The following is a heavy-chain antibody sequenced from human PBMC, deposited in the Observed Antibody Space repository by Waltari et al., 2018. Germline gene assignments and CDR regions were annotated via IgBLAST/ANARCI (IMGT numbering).Heavy chain of an antibody. Sequence: HLXLQEXXXGLVKPSXTXXXNCTVRXGSIXHSTYYWGWLRPPHGKGLEWLGSIYNSGSTHSNPSLKSRIXISVDTSNNQFSLNVTSXTAADTAVXFXARXHVDIAIGHFDXWGQGRLVFVSS. CDR3: ARXHVDIAIGHFDX. CDR2: IYNSGST. CDR1: XGSIXHSTYY. D-gene: IGHD2-2*03. V-gene: IGHV4-39*01. J-gene: IGHJ4*02.